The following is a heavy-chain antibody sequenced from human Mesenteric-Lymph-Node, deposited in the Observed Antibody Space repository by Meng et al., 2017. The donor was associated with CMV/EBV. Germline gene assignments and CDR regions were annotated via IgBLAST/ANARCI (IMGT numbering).Heavy chain of an antibody. CDR3: ARDEGRFSSSWSPVRF. J-gene: IGHJ4*02. D-gene: IGHD6-13*01. Sequence: GESLKISCTFSGFTFGDYSMGWVRQAPGKGLEWVAVISYDGSNKYYADSVKGRFTISRDNSKNTLYLQMNSLRAEDTAVYYCARDEGRFSSSWSPVRFWGQGTLVTVSS. CDR1: GFTFGDYS. CDR2: ISYDGSNK. V-gene: IGHV3-30-3*01.